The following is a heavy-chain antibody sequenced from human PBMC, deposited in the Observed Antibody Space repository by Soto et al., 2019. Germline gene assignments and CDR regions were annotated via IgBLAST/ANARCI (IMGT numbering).Heavy chain of an antibody. V-gene: IGHV5-51*01. Sequence: PGESLKISCTGSGYSFTNYWIGWVRQMPGKGPEWMGIIYPGDSDTRYSPSFQGQVTISADKSISTAYLQWSSLKASDTTMYYCARLMHIVATRNFDDWGQGTRVTVS. CDR3: ARLMHIVATRNFDD. CDR2: IYPGDSDT. CDR1: GYSFTNYW. J-gene: IGHJ4*02. D-gene: IGHD5-12*01.